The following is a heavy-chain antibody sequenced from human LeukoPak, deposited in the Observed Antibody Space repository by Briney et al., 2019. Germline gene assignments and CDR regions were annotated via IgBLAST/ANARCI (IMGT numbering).Heavy chain of an antibody. CDR3: ARGPRISLVRGALELDY. J-gene: IGHJ4*02. CDR1: GGSISSYH. CDR2: IYYSGST. D-gene: IGHD3-10*01. Sequence: SETLSLTCTVSGGSISSYHWNWIRQPPGKGLEWIGYIYYSGSTNYNPSLKSRLTISVDTSKNQFSLKLSSVTAADTAVYYCARGPRISLVRGALELDYWGQGTLVTVSS. V-gene: IGHV4-59*01.